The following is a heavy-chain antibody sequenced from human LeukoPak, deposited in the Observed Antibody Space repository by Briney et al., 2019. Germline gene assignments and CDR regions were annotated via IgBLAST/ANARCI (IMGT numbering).Heavy chain of an antibody. Sequence: SETLSLTCAVYGGSFSGYYWSWIRQPPGKGLEWIGEINHSGSTNYNPSLKSRVTISVDTPKNQFSLKLSSVTAADTAVYYCARSWVGSYYYDSSGYVDYWGQGTLVTVSS. CDR1: GGSFSGYY. D-gene: IGHD3-22*01. V-gene: IGHV4-34*01. CDR2: INHSGST. J-gene: IGHJ4*02. CDR3: ARSWVGSYYYDSSGYVDY.